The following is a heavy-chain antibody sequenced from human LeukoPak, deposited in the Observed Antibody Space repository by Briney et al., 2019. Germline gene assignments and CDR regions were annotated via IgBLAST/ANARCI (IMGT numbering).Heavy chain of an antibody. CDR3: ARHSICFDP. CDR2: IYYSGST. J-gene: IGHJ5*02. Sequence: SETLSLTCIVSGGSISSYYWSWIRQPPGKGLEWIGYIYYSGSTNYNPSLKSRVTISVDTSKNQFSLKLTSVTAADTAVYYCARHSICFDPWGQGTLVTVSS. CDR1: GGSISSYY. V-gene: IGHV4-59*08.